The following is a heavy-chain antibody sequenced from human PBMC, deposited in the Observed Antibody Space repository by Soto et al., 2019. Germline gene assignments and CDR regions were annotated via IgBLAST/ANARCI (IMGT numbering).Heavy chain of an antibody. Sequence: ASVKVSCKASGYIFTDSYLHWVRQAPGQGLEWMGWINPKSGGTDFAQKFQGRVTMTRDTAISTAYMELSRLRYDDTAVYYCARGYYGSGSPKFWGQGTLVTVSS. D-gene: IGHD3-10*01. V-gene: IGHV1-2*02. CDR3: ARGYYGSGSPKF. CDR2: INPKSGGT. CDR1: GYIFTDSY. J-gene: IGHJ4*02.